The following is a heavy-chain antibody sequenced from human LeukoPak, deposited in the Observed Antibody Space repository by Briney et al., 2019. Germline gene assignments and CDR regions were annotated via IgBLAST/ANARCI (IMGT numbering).Heavy chain of an antibody. CDR3: ARTYYYDSSGNYYLDY. CDR2: IIPIFGTA. D-gene: IGHD3-22*01. CDR1: GGTFSSYA. J-gene: IGHJ4*02. V-gene: IGHV1-69*13. Sequence: AASVKVSCKASGGTFSSYAISWVRQAPGQGLEWMGGIIPIFGTANYAQKFQGRVTITADESTSTAYMELSSLRSEDTAVYYCARTYYYDSSGNYYLDYWGQGTLVTVSS.